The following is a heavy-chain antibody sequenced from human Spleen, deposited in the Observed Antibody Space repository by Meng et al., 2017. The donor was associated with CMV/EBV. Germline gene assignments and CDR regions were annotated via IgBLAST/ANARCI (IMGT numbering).Heavy chain of an antibody. CDR1: GFTFSSYG. CDR2: IRYDGSNK. J-gene: IGHJ4*02. Sequence: GESLKISCAASGFTFSSYGMHWVRQAPGKGLEWVAFIRYDGSNKYYADSVKGRFTISRDNAKNSLYLQMNSLRAEDTAVYYCARGGSYGVYWGQGTLVTVSS. V-gene: IGHV3-30*02. D-gene: IGHD1-26*01. CDR3: ARGGSYGVY.